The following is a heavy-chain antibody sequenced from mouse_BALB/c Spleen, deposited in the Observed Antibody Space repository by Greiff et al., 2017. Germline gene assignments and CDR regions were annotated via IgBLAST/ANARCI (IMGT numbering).Heavy chain of an antibody. J-gene: IGHJ1*01. CDR3: ARDYYGSSWYFDV. D-gene: IGHD1-1*01. CDR2: IRNKANGYTT. CDR1: GFTFTDYY. V-gene: IGHV7-3*02. Sequence: EVKLVESGGGLVQPGGSLRLSCATSGFTFTDYYMSWVRQPPGKALEWLGFIRNKANGYTTEYSSSVKGRFTISRDNSQSILYLHMNTLRAEDIATYYCARDYYGSSWYFDVWGEGTTVTVSS.